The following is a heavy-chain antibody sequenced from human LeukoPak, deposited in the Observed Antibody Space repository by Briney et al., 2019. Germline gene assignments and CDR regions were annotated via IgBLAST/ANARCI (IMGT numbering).Heavy chain of an antibody. CDR2: MGPDGRDE. Sequence: GGSLRLSCAASGFTFSSYWMSWVRQAPGKGLEWVANMGPDGRDEHDVDSVKGRFIISRDNTKNSLYLQMNSLRPEDTAVYYCATNNDFRFEFWGQGTLVTVSS. D-gene: IGHD4-11*01. V-gene: IGHV3-7*01. J-gene: IGHJ4*02. CDR3: ATNNDFRFEF. CDR1: GFTFSSYW.